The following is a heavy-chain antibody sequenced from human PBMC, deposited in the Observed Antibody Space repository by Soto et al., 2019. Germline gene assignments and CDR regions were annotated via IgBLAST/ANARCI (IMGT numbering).Heavy chain of an antibody. V-gene: IGHV1-2*02. CDR1: GYTFSDYY. CDR3: ARLQIEVAGTN. J-gene: IGHJ4*02. Sequence: ASVKVSCKTSGYTFSDYYMHWVRQAPGQGLEWMGWINANSGGTTYAQKFQGRVTMTRDTSISTAYMELSRLSSDDTAIYYCARLQIEVAGTNWGQGTLVTVSS. CDR2: INANSGGT. D-gene: IGHD6-19*01.